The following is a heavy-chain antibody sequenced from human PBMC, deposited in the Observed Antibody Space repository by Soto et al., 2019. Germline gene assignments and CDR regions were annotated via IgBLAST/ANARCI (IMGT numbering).Heavy chain of an antibody. D-gene: IGHD5-12*01. CDR2: INPNSGAT. CDR3: AKDKILPATIYGGAYNCFDP. J-gene: IGHJ5*02. CDR1: GYSFTEFF. V-gene: IGHV1-2*02. Sequence: ASVKGSCKAAGYSFTEFFLDWLRQAPGQGLEWMGWINPNSGATNYAQKFQGRVTMTRDTSVNTAYMELSRLRSDDTAVYYCAKDKILPATIYGGAYNCFDPWGQGTLVTVSS.